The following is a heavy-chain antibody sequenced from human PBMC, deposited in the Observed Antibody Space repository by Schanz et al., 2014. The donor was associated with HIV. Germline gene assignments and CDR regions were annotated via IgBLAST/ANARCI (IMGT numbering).Heavy chain of an antibody. V-gene: IGHV3-21*01. J-gene: IGHJ5*02. CDR2: ISGNSYYK. CDR1: GFTFSSSG. D-gene: IGHD6-6*01. Sequence: VQLVESGGGVVQPGRSLRLSCTASGFTFSSSGMHWVRQAPGKGLQWVSSISGNSYYKDYADAVKGRFTISRDNARNSLYLQLNSLTDEDTAVYYCARDWGWQLDPDPFDPWGQGTLVTVSS. CDR3: ARDWGWQLDPDPFDP.